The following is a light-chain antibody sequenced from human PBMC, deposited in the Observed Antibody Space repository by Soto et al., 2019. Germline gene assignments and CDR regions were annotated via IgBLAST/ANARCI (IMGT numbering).Light chain of an antibody. J-gene: IGKJ1*01. CDR1: QRVASN. Sequence: EIALAHSPATLTVSLAIRATLSCRARQRVASNLAWYQQKPGQAPRLLIYGASTRATGIPARFSGSGSGTEFTLAISSLQSEDFAVYYCQQYNNWPRTFGQGTKV. CDR3: QQYNNWPRT. CDR2: GAS. V-gene: IGKV3-15*01.